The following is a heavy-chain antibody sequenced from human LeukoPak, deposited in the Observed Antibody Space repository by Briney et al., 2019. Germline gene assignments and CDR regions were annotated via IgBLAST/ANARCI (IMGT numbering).Heavy chain of an antibody. Sequence: SETLSLTCTVSGGSISSSSYYWGWIRQPPGKGLEWIGSFHYTGTIYYNPSLKSRVTISVDTSKNQFSLKLSSVTASDTAVYYCARHFDNGDYKKTFDIWGQGTMVTVSS. D-gene: IGHD4-17*01. V-gene: IGHV4-39*01. CDR2: FHYTGTI. CDR1: GGSISSSSYY. J-gene: IGHJ3*02. CDR3: ARHFDNGDYKKTFDI.